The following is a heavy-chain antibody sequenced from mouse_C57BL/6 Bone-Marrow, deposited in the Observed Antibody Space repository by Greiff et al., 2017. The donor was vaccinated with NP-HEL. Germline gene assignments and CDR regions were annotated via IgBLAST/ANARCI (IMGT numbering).Heavy chain of an antibody. V-gene: IGHV1-81*01. CDR3: ARQGGYGSSYWYFDV. J-gene: IGHJ1*03. CDR2: IYPRSGNT. CDR1: GYTFTSYG. Sequence: QVQLQQSGAELARPGASVKLSCKASGYTFTSYGISWVKQRTGQGLEWIGEIYPRSGNTYYNEKFKGKATLTADKSSSTAYMELRSLTSEDSAVYFCARQGGYGSSYWYFDVWGTGTTVTVSS. D-gene: IGHD1-1*01.